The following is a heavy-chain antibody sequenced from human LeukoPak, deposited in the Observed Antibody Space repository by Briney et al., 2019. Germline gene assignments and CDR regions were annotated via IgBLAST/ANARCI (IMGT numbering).Heavy chain of an antibody. CDR3: ARFDHVWETHGMDAFDL. CDR2: IYHSEST. J-gene: IGHJ3*01. V-gene: IGHV4-38-2*01. D-gene: IGHD3-16*01. CDR1: GYSISRGYS. Sequence: SETLSLTCAVSGYSISRGYSWGWIRQPPGRGLEWIGNIYHSESTHYNPSLKSRVTIAADTSKNHISLKLRSVTAADTAVYYCARFDHVWETHGMDAFDLWGQGTMVTVSS.